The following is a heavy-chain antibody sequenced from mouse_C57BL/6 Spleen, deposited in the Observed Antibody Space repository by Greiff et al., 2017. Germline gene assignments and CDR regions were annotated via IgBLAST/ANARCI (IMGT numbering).Heavy chain of an antibody. V-gene: IGHV1-82*01. Sequence: VKLQQSGPELVKPGASVKISCKASGYAFSSSWMNWVKQRPGKGLEWIGRIYPGDGDTNYNGKFKGKATLTADKSSSTAYVQLSSLTSEDSAVYFCARTMSNYVVYAMDYWGQGTSVTVSS. D-gene: IGHD2-5*01. CDR3: ARTMSNYVVYAMDY. J-gene: IGHJ4*01. CDR2: IYPGDGDT. CDR1: GYAFSSSW.